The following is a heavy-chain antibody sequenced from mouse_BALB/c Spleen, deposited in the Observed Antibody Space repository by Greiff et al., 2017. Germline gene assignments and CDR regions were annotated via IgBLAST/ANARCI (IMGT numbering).Heavy chain of an antibody. CDR2: INPSNGGT. V-gene: IGHV1S81*02. D-gene: IGHD1-1*02. Sequence: VQLQQPGAELVKPGASVKLSCKASGYTFTSYYMYWVKQRPGQGLEWIGGINPSNGGTNFNEKFKSKATLTVDKSSSTAYMQLSSLTSEDSAVYCCTRLWNYFDYWGQGTTLTVSS. CDR3: TRLWNYFDY. J-gene: IGHJ2*01. CDR1: GYTFTSYY.